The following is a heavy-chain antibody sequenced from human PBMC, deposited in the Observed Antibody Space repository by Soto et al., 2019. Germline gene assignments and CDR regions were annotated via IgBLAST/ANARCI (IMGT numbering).Heavy chain of an antibody. CDR2: IYYSGST. D-gene: IGHD6-19*01. V-gene: IGHV4-59*01. CDR3: ARDSSGWSDAFDI. CDR1: GGSISSYY. Sequence: SETLSLTCTVSGGSISSYYWSWIRQPPGKGLEWIGYIYYSGSTNYNPSLKSRVTISVDTSKNQFSLKLSSVTAADTAVYYCARDSSGWSDAFDIWGQGTMVTVSS. J-gene: IGHJ3*02.